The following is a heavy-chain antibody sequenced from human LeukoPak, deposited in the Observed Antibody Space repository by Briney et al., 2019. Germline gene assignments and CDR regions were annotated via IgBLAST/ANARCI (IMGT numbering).Heavy chain of an antibody. CDR1: GGSFSGYY. D-gene: IGHD4-17*01. Sequence: PSETLSLTCAVYGGSFSGYYWSWIRQPPGKGLEWIGEINHSGSTNYNPSLKSRVTISVDTSKNRFSLKLSSVTAADTAVYYCARLRWGLGYGDYLALYYFDYWGQGTLVTVSS. V-gene: IGHV4-34*01. J-gene: IGHJ4*02. CDR3: ARLRWGLGYGDYLALYYFDY. CDR2: INHSGST.